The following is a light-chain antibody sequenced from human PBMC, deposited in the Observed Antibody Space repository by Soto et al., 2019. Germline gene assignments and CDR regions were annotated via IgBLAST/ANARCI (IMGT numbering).Light chain of an antibody. Sequence: DIQMTQSPSTLSASVGDRVTITCRASQSISSWLAWYQQRPGKAPKLLIYKASSLESGVPSRFSVSGSGTEFTLTITSLQPDDFTTYYCQQYDGYSRTFGQGTKVEIK. V-gene: IGKV1-5*03. CDR1: QSISSW. CDR2: KAS. CDR3: QQYDGYSRT. J-gene: IGKJ1*01.